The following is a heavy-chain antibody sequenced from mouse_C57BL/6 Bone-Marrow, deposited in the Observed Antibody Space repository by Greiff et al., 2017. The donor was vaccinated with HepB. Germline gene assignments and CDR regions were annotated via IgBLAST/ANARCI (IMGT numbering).Heavy chain of an antibody. CDR3: ARDGNYGGFAY. J-gene: IGHJ3*01. D-gene: IGHD2-1*01. CDR1: GFSLTSYG. V-gene: IGHV2-2*01. Sequence: QVQLQQSGPGLVQPSQSLSITCTVSGFSLTSYGVHWVRQSPGKGLEWLGVLWSGGSTDYNAAFISRLSISKDNSKSQVFFKMNSLQADDTAIYYCARDGNYGGFAYWGQGTLVTVSA. CDR2: LWSGGST.